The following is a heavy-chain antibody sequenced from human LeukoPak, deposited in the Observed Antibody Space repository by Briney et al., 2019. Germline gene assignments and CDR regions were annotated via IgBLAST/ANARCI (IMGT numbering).Heavy chain of an antibody. V-gene: IGHV3-30*18. D-gene: IGHD3-10*01. Sequence: GGSLRLSCAASGFTFSSYAMHWVRQAPGKGLEWVAVISYDGSNKYYADSVKGRFTISRDNSKNTLYLQMNSLRAEDTAVYYCAKPMVRGGPFDYWGQGTLVTVSS. CDR3: AKPMVRGGPFDY. CDR1: GFTFSSYA. J-gene: IGHJ4*02. CDR2: ISYDGSNK.